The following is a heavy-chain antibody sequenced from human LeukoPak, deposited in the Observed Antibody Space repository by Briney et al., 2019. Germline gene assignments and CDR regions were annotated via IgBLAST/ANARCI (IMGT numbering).Heavy chain of an antibody. CDR3: ARQSRDGSKTRGYYFDH. Sequence: GESLTVSFQVSGYIFTDYWIGWVRQMPGKGLEAMGIIYPADSDTAYIPFFQGQVTISADKSISTVYLQWSSLKASDTAMYYCARQSRDGSKTRGYYFDHWGQGTLVTVSS. CDR2: IYPADSDT. J-gene: IGHJ4*02. D-gene: IGHD3-10*01. V-gene: IGHV5-51*01. CDR1: GYIFTDYW.